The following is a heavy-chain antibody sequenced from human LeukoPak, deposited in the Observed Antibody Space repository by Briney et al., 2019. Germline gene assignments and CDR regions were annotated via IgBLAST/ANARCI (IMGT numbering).Heavy chain of an antibody. CDR2: INSDGSST. CDR1: GFTFSSYW. J-gene: IGHJ4*02. Sequence: QSWGSLRLSCAASGFTFSSYWMHWVRQAPGKGLVWVSRINSDGSSTSYADSVKGRFTISKDNAKNTVYLQMNNLRAEDTAVYYCVSFYETYWGRGTLVTVSS. D-gene: IGHD2-2*01. CDR3: VSFYETY. V-gene: IGHV3-74*01.